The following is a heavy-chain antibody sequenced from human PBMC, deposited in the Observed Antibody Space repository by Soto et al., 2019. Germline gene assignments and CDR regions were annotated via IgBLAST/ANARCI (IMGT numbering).Heavy chain of an antibody. CDR1: GDSISSADYY. CDR2: IFYSGTT. V-gene: IGHV4-30-4*01. CDR3: ARDLWVEPELYYYGMDV. D-gene: IGHD1-1*01. Sequence: SETLSLTCTVSGDSISSADYYWSWIRQTPGEGLEWIGHIFYSGTTYYNPSLKSRLTISVDTSKNHFSLRLTSVTAADTAVYYCARDLWVEPELYYYGMDVWGQGTTVTVSS. J-gene: IGHJ6*02.